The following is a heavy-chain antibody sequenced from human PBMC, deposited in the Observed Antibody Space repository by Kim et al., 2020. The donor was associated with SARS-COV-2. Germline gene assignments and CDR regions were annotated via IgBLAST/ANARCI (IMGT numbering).Heavy chain of an antibody. D-gene: IGHD2-2*01. J-gene: IGHJ4*02. V-gene: IGHV1-2*05. CDR3: AKGATPTGFDY. Sequence: TSFARKFQGRGTMTRDTSINTVYMELSRLGSDDTVVYYCAKGATPTGFDYWGQGTLVTVSS. CDR2: T.